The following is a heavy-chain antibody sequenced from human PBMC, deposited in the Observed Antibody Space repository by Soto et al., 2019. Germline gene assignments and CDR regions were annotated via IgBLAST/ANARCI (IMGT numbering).Heavy chain of an antibody. CDR1: GGSISSGGYY. J-gene: IGHJ4*02. CDR2: IYYSGST. V-gene: IGHV4-31*03. Sequence: PSETLSLTCTVSGGSISSGGYYWSWIRQHPGKGLEWIGYIYYSGSTYYNPSLKSRVTISADTSKNQFSLKLSSVTAADTAVYYCARSYYGSGSYLYWGQGTLVTVSS. CDR3: ARSYYGSGSYLY. D-gene: IGHD3-10*01.